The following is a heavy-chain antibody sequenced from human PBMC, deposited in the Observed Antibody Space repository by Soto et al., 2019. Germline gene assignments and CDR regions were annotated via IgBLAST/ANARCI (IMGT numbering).Heavy chain of an antibody. CDR1: GGSFSGYY. Sequence: PSETLSLTCAVYGGSFSGYYWSWIRQPPGKGLEWIGEINHSGSTNYNPSLKSRVTISVDTSKNQFSLKLSSVTAADTAMYYCARRAYSGYDLSWFDPWGQGTLVTVSS. CDR2: INHSGST. D-gene: IGHD5-12*01. CDR3: ARRAYSGYDLSWFDP. J-gene: IGHJ5*02. V-gene: IGHV4-34*01.